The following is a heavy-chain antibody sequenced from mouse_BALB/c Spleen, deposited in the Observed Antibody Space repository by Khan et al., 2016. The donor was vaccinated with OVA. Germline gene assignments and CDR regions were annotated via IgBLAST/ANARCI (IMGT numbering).Heavy chain of an antibody. Sequence: QIQLVQSGAELVKPGASVKLSCKASGYTFTSYYMYWVKQRPGQGLEWCGEINPSDGDTNFNEKFKSKATLTVDKSSSTVYMQLSSLTSEDSAVYYCTRSGYGTFTYWGQGTLVTVSA. V-gene: IGHV1S81*02. CDR1: GYTFTSYY. CDR3: TRSGYGTFTY. J-gene: IGHJ3*01. CDR2: INPSDGDT. D-gene: IGHD2-1*01.